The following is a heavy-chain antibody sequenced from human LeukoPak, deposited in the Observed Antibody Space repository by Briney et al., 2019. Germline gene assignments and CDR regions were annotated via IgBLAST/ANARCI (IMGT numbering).Heavy chain of an antibody. J-gene: IGHJ4*02. D-gene: IGHD6-19*01. CDR3: TSLSSGWYRADY. V-gene: IGHV3-15*01. CDR2: IKSKTDGGTT. CDR1: GFTFSNAW. Sequence: GGSLRLXCAASGFTFSNAWMSWDRQAPGKGLEWVGRIKSKTDGGTTDYAAPVKGRFTISRDDSKDTLYLQMNSLKTEDTAVYYCTSLSSGWYRADYWGQGTLVTVSS.